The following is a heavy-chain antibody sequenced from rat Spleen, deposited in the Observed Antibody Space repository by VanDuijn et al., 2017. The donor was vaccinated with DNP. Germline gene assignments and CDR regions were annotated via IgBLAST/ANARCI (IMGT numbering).Heavy chain of an antibody. CDR3: ARHLTMGITPFDY. CDR2: ISSVGGYT. J-gene: IGHJ2*01. D-gene: IGHD1-9*01. Sequence: EVQLVESGGGLVQPGRSLKLSCAASGFTFSNFGMAWVRQAPTKGLEWVASISSVGGYTYYRDSVKGRFTISRDNAKSTLYLQMDSLRSEDTATYYCARHLTMGITPFDYWGQGVMVTDSS. CDR1: GFTFSNFG. V-gene: IGHV5S13*01.